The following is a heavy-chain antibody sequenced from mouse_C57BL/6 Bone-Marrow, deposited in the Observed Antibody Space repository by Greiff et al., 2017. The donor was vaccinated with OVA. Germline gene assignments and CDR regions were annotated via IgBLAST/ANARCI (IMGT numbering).Heavy chain of an antibody. CDR1: GYTFTNYW. CDR3: AHYGSRLYLHY. J-gene: IGHJ2*02. D-gene: IGHD1-1*01. CDR2: IAPSDSYI. Sequence: VQLQQSGAELVRPGTSVKLSCKASGYTFTNYWMHWVKQRPGQGLEWIGVIAPSDSYINYNQKFKGRATLTVDTSSITAYMHLSSLTSEDSAVYYCAHYGSRLYLHYWGQGTSLTVSS. V-gene: IGHV1-59*01.